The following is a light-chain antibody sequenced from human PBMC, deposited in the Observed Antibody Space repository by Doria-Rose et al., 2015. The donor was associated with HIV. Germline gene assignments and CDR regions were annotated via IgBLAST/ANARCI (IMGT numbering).Light chain of an antibody. J-gene: IGLJ1*01. CDR1: NIGSKS. V-gene: IGLV3-21*02. CDR2: DVG. Sequence: VLTQSPSVSVAPGQTARISCGGNNIGSKSVHWYLQRPGQAPVLVVYDVGDRPSGIPERISGSNSGNTATLTISRAEAGDEADYFCQVWDTTTDHYVFGTGTKVTV. CDR3: QVWDTTTDHYV.